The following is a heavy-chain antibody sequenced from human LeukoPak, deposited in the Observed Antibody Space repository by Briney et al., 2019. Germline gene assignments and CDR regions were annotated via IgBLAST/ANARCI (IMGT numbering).Heavy chain of an antibody. CDR1: GFTFSSYA. J-gene: IGHJ4*02. CDR3: AKDRMATTQISEFDY. V-gene: IGHV3-23*01. Sequence: PGGSLRLSCAASGFTFSSYAMSRGRPAPGKGLEWVSAISGSGGSTYYADSVKGRFTISRDNSKNTLYLQMNSLRAEDTAVYYCAKDRMATTQISEFDYWGQGTLVTVSS. D-gene: IGHD5-24*01. CDR2: ISGSGGST.